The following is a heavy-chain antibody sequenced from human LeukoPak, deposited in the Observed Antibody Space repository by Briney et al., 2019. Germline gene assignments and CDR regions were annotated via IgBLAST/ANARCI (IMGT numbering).Heavy chain of an antibody. D-gene: IGHD1-26*01. CDR1: GHTISSGFY. Sequence: SETLSLTCTVSGHTISSGFYWGRIRQPPGKGLEWIGNIYHSGSTYYNPSLKSRVTISVDTSKNQFSLKLISVTAADTAMYYCASTYSLYDAFDIWGQGTMVTVSS. CDR3: ASTYSLYDAFDI. CDR2: IYHSGST. J-gene: IGHJ3*02. V-gene: IGHV4-38-2*02.